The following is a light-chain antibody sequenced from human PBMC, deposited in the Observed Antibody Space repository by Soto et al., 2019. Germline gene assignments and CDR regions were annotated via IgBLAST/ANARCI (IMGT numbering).Light chain of an antibody. Sequence: QSPASPCTATRGILALSCTASQSVSSNLAWYQPKPGQAPRLLIFGASNRATGIQARFSGSGSGTDFTLTISSLEPEDFAVYYCQQRSNGHTIRFGQGTRLAIK. CDR3: QQRSNGHTIR. J-gene: IGKJ5*01. CDR2: GAS. V-gene: IGKV3D-11*02. CDR1: QSVSSN.